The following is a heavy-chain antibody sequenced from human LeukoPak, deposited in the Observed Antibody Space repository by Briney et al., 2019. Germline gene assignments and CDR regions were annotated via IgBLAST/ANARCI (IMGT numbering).Heavy chain of an antibody. Sequence: SETLSLTCTVSGYSISSGYYWGWIRQPPGKGLEWIGSIYHSGSTYYNPSLKSRVAISVDTSKNQFSLKLSSVTAADTAVYYCARAATYYDFWSGYYLGWFDPWGQGTLVTVCS. J-gene: IGHJ5*02. CDR1: GYSISSGYY. V-gene: IGHV4-38-2*02. CDR2: IYHSGST. CDR3: ARAATYYDFWSGYYLGWFDP. D-gene: IGHD3-3*01.